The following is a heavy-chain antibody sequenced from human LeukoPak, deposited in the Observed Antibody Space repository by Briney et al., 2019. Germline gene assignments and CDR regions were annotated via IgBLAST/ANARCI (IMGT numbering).Heavy chain of an antibody. Sequence: GGSLRLSCAASGFPFRSCGIHWVRQAPGKGLEWVAFIVYDGTKKYYGDSVKGRFTVSRDNSKNTVYLQMNSLRAEDTAVYYCAKESSARDFDYWGQGTLVTVSS. CDR1: GFPFRSCG. CDR3: AKESSARDFDY. D-gene: IGHD6-6*01. CDR2: IVYDGTKK. V-gene: IGHV3-30*02. J-gene: IGHJ4*02.